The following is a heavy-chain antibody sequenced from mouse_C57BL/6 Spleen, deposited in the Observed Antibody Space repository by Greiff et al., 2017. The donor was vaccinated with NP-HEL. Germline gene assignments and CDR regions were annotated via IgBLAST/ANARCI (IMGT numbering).Heavy chain of an antibody. CDR2: ISSGGDYI. J-gene: IGHJ3*01. CDR3: TRGSYDGLAY. D-gene: IGHD2-3*01. Sequence: DVQLVESGEGLVKPGGSLKLSCAASGFTFSSYAMSWVRQTPEKRLEWVAYISSGGDYIYYADTVKGRITLSRDNARNTLYLQMSRLKSEDTAMYYCTRGSYDGLAYWGQGTLVTVSA. CDR1: GFTFSSYA. V-gene: IGHV5-9-1*02.